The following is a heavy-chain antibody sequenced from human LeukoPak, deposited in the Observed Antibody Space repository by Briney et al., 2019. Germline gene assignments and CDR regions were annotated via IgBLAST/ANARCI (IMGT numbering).Heavy chain of an antibody. CDR2: IYYSGSN. J-gene: IGHJ3*02. D-gene: IGHD5-24*01. V-gene: IGHV4-59*08. CDR3: ARSGHGRDGYNPPHDAFDI. Sequence: SETLSLTCTVSGGSISSYYWSWIRQPPGKGLEGIGYIYYSGSNNYNPSLKSRVTISVETSKNQFSLKLSSVTAADTAVYYCARSGHGRDGYNPPHDAFDIWGQGTMVTVSS. CDR1: GGSISSYY.